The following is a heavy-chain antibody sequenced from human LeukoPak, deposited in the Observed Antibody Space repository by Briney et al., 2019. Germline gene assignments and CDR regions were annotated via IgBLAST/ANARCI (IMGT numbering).Heavy chain of an antibody. CDR1: GFTFSSYS. Sequence: GGSLRLSCAASGFTFSSYSMNWVRQAPGKGLEWVSAISGSGGSTYYADSVKGRFTISRDNSKSTLYLQMNSLRAEDTAVYYCAKDIVVVVAASGYDYWGQGTLVTVSS. V-gene: IGHV3-23*01. CDR2: ISGSGGST. CDR3: AKDIVVVVAASGYDY. D-gene: IGHD2-15*01. J-gene: IGHJ4*02.